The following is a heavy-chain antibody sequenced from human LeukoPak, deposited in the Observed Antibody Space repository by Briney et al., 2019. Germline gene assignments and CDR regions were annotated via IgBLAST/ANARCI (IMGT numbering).Heavy chain of an antibody. CDR2: ISSSGTYI. CDR1: GFTFSSYS. CDR3: ARVGAASDSSGKGQLPAHFDY. V-gene: IGHV3-21*01. Sequence: PGGSLRLSCAASGFTFSSYSMNWVRQAPGKGLEWVSAISSSGTYIFYADSVKGRFNISRDNAENSLYLQMDSLRAEDTAHYYCARVGAASDSSGKGQLPAHFDYWGQGTLVTVSS. J-gene: IGHJ4*02. D-gene: IGHD3-22*01.